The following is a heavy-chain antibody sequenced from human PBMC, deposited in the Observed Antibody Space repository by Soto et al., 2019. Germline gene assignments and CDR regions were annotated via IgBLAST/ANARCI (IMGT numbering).Heavy chain of an antibody. CDR1: GFSFSNYE. Sequence: EMHLVESGGGLVQPGGSLRLSCAASGFSFSNYEMNWVRQAPGKGLEWVAYIRSGGDTIHYADSVRGRFTVSRDNARNSLSLQMNTLRVEDTALYYCARDRAAGGYWGQGTLVTVSS. D-gene: IGHD6-13*01. J-gene: IGHJ4*02. CDR2: IRSGGDTI. V-gene: IGHV3-48*03. CDR3: ARDRAAGGY.